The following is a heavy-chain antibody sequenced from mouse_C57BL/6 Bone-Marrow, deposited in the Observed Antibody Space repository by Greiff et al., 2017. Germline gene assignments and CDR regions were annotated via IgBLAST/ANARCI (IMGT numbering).Heavy chain of an antibody. J-gene: IGHJ4*01. Sequence: QVQLQQSGAELARPGASVKLSCKASGYTFTSYGISWVKQRPGQGLEWIGEIYPKSGNTYYNEKFKGKATLTADKSSSTAYMELRSLTSEDSAVYFCARRRYFYAMDYWGQGTSVTVSS. V-gene: IGHV1-81*01. CDR1: GYTFTSYG. CDR2: IYPKSGNT. CDR3: ARRRYFYAMDY.